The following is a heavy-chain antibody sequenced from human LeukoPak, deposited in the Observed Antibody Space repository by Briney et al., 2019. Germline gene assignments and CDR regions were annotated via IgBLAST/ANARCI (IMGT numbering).Heavy chain of an antibody. CDR2: ISYDGSNK. CDR1: GFTFSSYA. Sequence: GRSLRLSCAASGFTFSSYAMHWVRQAPGKGLEWVAVISYDGSNKYYADSVKGRFTICRDNSKNTLYLQMNSLRAEDTAVYYCARDLLYYDSSGLTLAFGYWGQGTLVTVSS. V-gene: IGHV3-30-3*01. CDR3: ARDLLYYDSSGLTLAFGY. J-gene: IGHJ4*02. D-gene: IGHD3-22*01.